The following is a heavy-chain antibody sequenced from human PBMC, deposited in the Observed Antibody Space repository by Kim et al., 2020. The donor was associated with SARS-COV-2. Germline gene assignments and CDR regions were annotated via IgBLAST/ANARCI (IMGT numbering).Heavy chain of an antibody. V-gene: IGHV4-39*01. J-gene: IGHJ4*02. CDR3: ARRATGLDY. CDR2: GST. D-gene: IGHD6-13*01. Sequence: GSTYYNPSLKSRVTISVDTSKNEFSLKLSSVTAADTAVYFCARRATGLDYWGQGTLVTVSS.